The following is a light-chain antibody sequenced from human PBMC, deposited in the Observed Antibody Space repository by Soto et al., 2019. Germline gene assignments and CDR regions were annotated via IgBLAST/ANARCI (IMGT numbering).Light chain of an antibody. CDR3: QQYNSFLYT. CDR2: DAS. J-gene: IGKJ2*01. Sequence: DIQMTQSPSTLSASVGDRVTITCRASQSISSGLAWYQQKPGKAPKLLIYDASSLESGLPSRFSGSGSGTEFTLTIRRLQPDDFATYYCQQYNSFLYTFGQGTKLEI. V-gene: IGKV1-5*01. CDR1: QSISSG.